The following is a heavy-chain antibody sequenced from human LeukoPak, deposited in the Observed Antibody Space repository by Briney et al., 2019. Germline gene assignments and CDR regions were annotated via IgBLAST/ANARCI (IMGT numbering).Heavy chain of an antibody. J-gene: IGHJ4*02. D-gene: IGHD5-18*01. CDR3: VRESGYNYGY. Sequence: PGGSLRLSCAASGFTFSSYAMSWVRQAPGKGLVWVSYIKSDGSSTRYEDSVKGRFTISRDNAKNTLYLQMNSLRAEDTAVYYCVRESGYNYGYWGQGTLVTVSS. V-gene: IGHV3-74*01. CDR1: GFTFSSYA. CDR2: IKSDGSST.